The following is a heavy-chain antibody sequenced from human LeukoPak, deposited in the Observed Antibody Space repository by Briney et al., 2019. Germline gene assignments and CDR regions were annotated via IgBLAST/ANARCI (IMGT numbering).Heavy chain of an antibody. CDR3: ASTRPAAADYYFDY. V-gene: IGHV4-59*08. CDR1: GGSISSYY. Sequence: SETLSLTCTVSGGSISSYYWSWIRQPPGKGLEWIGYIYYSGSTNYNPSLKSRVIISVDTSKNQFSLKLSSVTAADTAVYYCASTRPAAADYYFDYWGQGTLVTVSS. J-gene: IGHJ4*02. D-gene: IGHD6-13*01. CDR2: IYYSGST.